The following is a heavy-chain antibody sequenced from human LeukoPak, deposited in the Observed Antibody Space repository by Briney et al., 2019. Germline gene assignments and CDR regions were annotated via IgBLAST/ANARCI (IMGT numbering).Heavy chain of an antibody. CDR1: GFTFSSYV. J-gene: IGHJ6*02. CDR2: ISSSGRII. D-gene: IGHD2-8*01. V-gene: IGHV3-11*01. Sequence: GGSLRLSCAASGFTFSSYVMSWIRQAPGKGLEWVSYISSSGRIIYYADSVKGRFTISRDSAKNSLFLQMNSLRAEDTAVYYCASVHYYGMEVWGQGTTVTVSS. CDR3: ASVHYYGMEV.